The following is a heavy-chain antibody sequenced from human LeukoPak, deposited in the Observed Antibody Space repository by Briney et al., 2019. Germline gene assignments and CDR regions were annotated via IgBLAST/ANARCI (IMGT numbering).Heavy chain of an antibody. Sequence: ASVKVSCTASGYTFTSYGISWVRQASGQGLEWMGWISAYNGNTNYAQKLQGRVTMTTDTSTSTAYMELRSLRSDDTAVYYCARDHYYDSSGRFWGQGTLVTVSS. CDR1: GYTFTSYG. D-gene: IGHD3-22*01. CDR3: ARDHYYDSSGRF. CDR2: ISAYNGNT. V-gene: IGHV1-18*01. J-gene: IGHJ1*01.